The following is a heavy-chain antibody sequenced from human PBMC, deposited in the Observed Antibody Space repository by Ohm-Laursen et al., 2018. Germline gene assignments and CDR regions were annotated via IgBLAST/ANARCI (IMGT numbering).Heavy chain of an antibody. J-gene: IGHJ5*02. CDR3: ARHAQDP. CDR2: INPSGGST. V-gene: IGHV1-46*01. CDR1: GSTFTGPY. Sequence: ASVKVSCKASGSTFTGPYIHWVRQAPGQGLEWMGIINPSGGSTSYAQKFQGRVTMTRDTSTSTVYMELSSLRSEDTAVYYCARHAQDPWGQGTLVTVSS.